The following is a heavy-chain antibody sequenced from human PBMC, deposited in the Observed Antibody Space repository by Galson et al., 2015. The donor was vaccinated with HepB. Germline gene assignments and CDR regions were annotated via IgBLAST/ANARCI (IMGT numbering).Heavy chain of an antibody. V-gene: IGHV3-43D*03. Sequence: SLRLSCAASGFTFDDYAMHWVRQAPGKGLEWVSLISWDGGSTYYADSVKGRFTISRDNSKNSLYLQMNSLRAEDTALYYCAKGGREQWLVVFDYWGQGTLVTVSS. CDR2: ISWDGGST. D-gene: IGHD6-19*01. J-gene: IGHJ4*02. CDR1: GFTFDDYA. CDR3: AKGGREQWLVVFDY.